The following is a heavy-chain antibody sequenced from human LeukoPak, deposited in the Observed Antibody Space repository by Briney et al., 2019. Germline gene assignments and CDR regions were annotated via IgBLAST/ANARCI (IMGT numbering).Heavy chain of an antibody. CDR3: ARGGDHPTYLFQYMDV. D-gene: IGHD3-16*01. Sequence: GGSLRLSCAASGFTFSTYTMNWVRQAPGKGLEWVSSISSRSSYIYYADSVKGRFTISRDNAKNSLYLQMNSLRAEDTAVYYCARGGDHPTYLFQYMDVWGKGTTVTVSS. V-gene: IGHV3-21*01. J-gene: IGHJ6*03. CDR1: GFTFSTYT. CDR2: ISSRSSYI.